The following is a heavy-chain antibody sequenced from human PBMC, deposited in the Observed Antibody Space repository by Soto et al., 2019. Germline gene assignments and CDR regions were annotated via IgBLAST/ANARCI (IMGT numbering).Heavy chain of an antibody. CDR1: GFTFSSFG. D-gene: IGHD1-26*01. CDR2: VRSDGDTT. J-gene: IGHJ4*02. Sequence: EVQVLESGRGLVQPGGSLRLSCAASGFTFSSFGMNWVRQAPGKGLEWVSGVRSDGDTTYNAESVKGRFTVSRDTSKNTVYLQMNSLRAEDTAVYYCAKGKGVGATPDGANCWGQGTPVTVSS. CDR3: AKGKGVGATPDGANC. V-gene: IGHV3-23*01.